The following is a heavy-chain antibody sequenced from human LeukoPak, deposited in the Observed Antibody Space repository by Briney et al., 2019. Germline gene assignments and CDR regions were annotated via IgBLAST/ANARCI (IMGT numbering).Heavy chain of an antibody. Sequence: QPGGPLLPSCVVSGFTVSSKYMSGVRQAPGRGLEWLSILYSGGSTYYADSVRGRFTTSRENSKNTLYLQMNSLRVEDTAVYYCARDLYDDFAGDGYWGQGTLVSVSS. CDR3: ARDLYDDFAGDGY. CDR1: GFTVSSKY. V-gene: IGHV3-66*01. CDR2: LYSGGST. D-gene: IGHD4-17*01. J-gene: IGHJ4*02.